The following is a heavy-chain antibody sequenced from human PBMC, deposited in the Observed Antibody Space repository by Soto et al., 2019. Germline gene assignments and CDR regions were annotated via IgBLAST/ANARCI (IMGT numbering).Heavy chain of an antibody. CDR1: GGFVSSGSYY. V-gene: IGHV4-34*01. J-gene: IGHJ3*02. CDR3: ARVERGTATTVVDAFDI. CDR2: MSHSGGT. D-gene: IGHD1-1*01. Sequence: QVQLQQWGAGLLKPSETLSLTCAVYGGFVSSGSYYWSWIRQPPGKGLEWIGEMSHSGGTHFNPSLKRRVTISVDTSKNQFSLKMSSVTAADTALYCGARVERGTATTVVDAFDIWGPGTMVTVSS.